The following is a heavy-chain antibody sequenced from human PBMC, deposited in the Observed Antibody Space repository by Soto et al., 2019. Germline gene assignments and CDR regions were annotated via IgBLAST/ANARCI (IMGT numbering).Heavy chain of an antibody. D-gene: IGHD2-15*01. CDR1: GFTISGHW. V-gene: IGHV3-74*01. J-gene: IGHJ5*02. CDR3: ARSYGGTYWCFDP. CDR2: MNSDGSST. Sequence: EVQLVESGGGLVQPGGSLRLSCAASGFTISGHWMHWVRQAPGKGLVWVSRMNSDGSSTTYADSVKGRFTISRDNAKNTLFLQMNSLGVEDTAVYYCARSYGGTYWCFDPWGQGTLVTVSS.